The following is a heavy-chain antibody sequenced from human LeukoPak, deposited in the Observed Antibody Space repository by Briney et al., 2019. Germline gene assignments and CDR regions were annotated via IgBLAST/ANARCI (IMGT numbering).Heavy chain of an antibody. J-gene: IGHJ3*02. CDR2: MNPNSGNT. Sequence: ASVKVSCKASGYTFTTYVISWVRQATGQGLEWMGWMNPNSGNTGYAPKFQGRVTMTRNTSIFTAYMELSSLRSEDTAVYYCAIEYYYDTSDYWGDAFDIWGQGTMVTVSS. D-gene: IGHD3-22*01. CDR3: AIEYYYDTSDYWGDAFDI. V-gene: IGHV1-8*01. CDR1: GYTFTTYV.